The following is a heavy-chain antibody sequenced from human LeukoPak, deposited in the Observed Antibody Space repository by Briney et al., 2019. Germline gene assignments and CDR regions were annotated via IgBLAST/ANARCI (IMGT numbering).Heavy chain of an antibody. V-gene: IGHV1-69*13. CDR1: GGTFSSYA. Sequence: SVKVSCKASGGTFSSYAISWVRQAPGQGLEWMGGIIPIFGTANYAQKFQGRVTITADESTSTAYMELSSLRSEDTAVYYCATEASEVLGYSGYESSPVDYWGQGTLVTVSS. D-gene: IGHD5-12*01. CDR2: IIPIFGTA. CDR3: ATEASEVLGYSGYESSPVDY. J-gene: IGHJ4*02.